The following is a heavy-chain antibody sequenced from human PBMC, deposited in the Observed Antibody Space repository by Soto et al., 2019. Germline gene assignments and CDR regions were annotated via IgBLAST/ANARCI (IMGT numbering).Heavy chain of an antibody. CDR2: ISGSGGTT. CDR3: AKTPRQWLVYFDY. Sequence: EVQLLESGGGLVQPGGSLRLSCAASGFTFSNYAIAWVHQAPGKGLEWVSGISGSGGTTYYADSVKGRFTISRDNSKDPLHLQMNSLRAEDTAVYYCAKTPRQWLVYFDYWGQGALVTVSS. J-gene: IGHJ4*02. CDR1: GFTFSNYA. D-gene: IGHD6-19*01. V-gene: IGHV3-23*01.